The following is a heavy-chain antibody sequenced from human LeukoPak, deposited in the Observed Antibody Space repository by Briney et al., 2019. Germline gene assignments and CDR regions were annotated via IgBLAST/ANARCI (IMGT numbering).Heavy chain of an antibody. CDR3: ARDAPPCSSTSCYMGWFDP. V-gene: IGHV4-39*07. CDR1: GGSISSSSYY. CDR2: IYYSGST. D-gene: IGHD2-2*02. Sequence: SETLSLTCTVSGGSISSSSYYWGWIRQPPGKGLEWIGRIYYSGSTYYNPSLNSRVTMSVDQSKNQFSLKLSSVTAADTAVYYCARDAPPCSSTSCYMGWFDPWGQGTLVTASS. J-gene: IGHJ5*02.